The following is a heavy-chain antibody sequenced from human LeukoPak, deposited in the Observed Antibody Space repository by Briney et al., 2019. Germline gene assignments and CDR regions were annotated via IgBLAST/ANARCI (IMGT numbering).Heavy chain of an antibody. J-gene: IGHJ3*02. CDR1: GGSIGSYY. Sequence: SETLSLTCTVSGGSIGSYYWSWIRQPPGKGLEWIGYIYYSGSTNYNPSLKSRVTISVDTSKNQFSLKLSSVTAADTAVYYCARSVEWHDAFDIWGQGTMVTVSS. CDR2: IYYSGST. CDR3: ARSVEWHDAFDI. D-gene: IGHD3-3*01. V-gene: IGHV4-59*01.